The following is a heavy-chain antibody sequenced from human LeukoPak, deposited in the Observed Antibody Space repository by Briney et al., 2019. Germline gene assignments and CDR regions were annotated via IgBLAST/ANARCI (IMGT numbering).Heavy chain of an antibody. J-gene: IGHJ3*02. CDR1: GFTFSRYW. Sequence: PGGSLRLSCTASGFTFSRYWMSWVRQAPGEGLERVANIKHDGDEKYFADSVKGRFTMSRDNSKNSLFLQMNSLRVEDTAVYYCARANGQPRYNLLTGDYTGVDAFDIWGQGTMVTVSS. CDR2: IKHDGDEK. CDR3: ARANGQPRYNLLTGDYTGVDAFDI. V-gene: IGHV3-7*01. D-gene: IGHD3-9*01.